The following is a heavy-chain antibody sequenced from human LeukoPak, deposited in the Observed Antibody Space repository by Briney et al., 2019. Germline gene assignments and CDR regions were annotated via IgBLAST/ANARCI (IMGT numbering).Heavy chain of an antibody. Sequence: ASVKLSCEASGYTFTSYGISWVRQAPGHGLEWMGWISAYNGNTNYAQKLQGRVTMTTDTSTTTAYMELRSLRSDDTAVYYCARDLFGVVASYYMDVWGKGTTVTVSS. CDR2: ISAYNGNT. D-gene: IGHD3-22*01. CDR1: GYTFTSYG. J-gene: IGHJ6*03. CDR3: ARDLFGVVASYYMDV. V-gene: IGHV1-18*01.